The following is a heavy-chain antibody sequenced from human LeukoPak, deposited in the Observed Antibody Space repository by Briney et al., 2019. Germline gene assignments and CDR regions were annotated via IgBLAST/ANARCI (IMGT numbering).Heavy chain of an antibody. V-gene: IGHV3-23*01. CDR1: GFTFSSYA. J-gene: IGHJ6*02. Sequence: PGGSLRLSCAASGFTFSSYAMSWVRQAPGKGLEWVSAISGSGGSTYYADSVKGRFTISRDNSKNTLYLQMNSLRAEYTAVYYCAKVPNYDFWSGYNYYGMDVWGQGTTVTVSS. D-gene: IGHD3-3*01. CDR2: ISGSGGST. CDR3: AKVPNYDFWSGYNYYGMDV.